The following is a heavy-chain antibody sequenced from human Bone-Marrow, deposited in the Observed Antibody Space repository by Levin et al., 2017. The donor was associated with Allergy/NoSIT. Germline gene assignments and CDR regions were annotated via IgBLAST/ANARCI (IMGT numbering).Heavy chain of an antibody. V-gene: IGHV1-8*01. CDR3: ARGKGAYSDCSSTSCYAIQVGITGTRHGGGVGPYYFDY. Sequence: ASVKVSCKASGYTFTSYDINWVRQATGQGLEWMGWMNPNSGNTGYAQKFQGRVTMTRNTSISTAYMELSSLRSEDTAVYYCARGKGAYSDCSSTSCYAIQVGITGTRHGGGVGPYYFDYWGQGTLVTVSS. J-gene: IGHJ4*02. D-gene: IGHD2-2*01. CDR2: MNPNSGNT. CDR1: GYTFTSYD.